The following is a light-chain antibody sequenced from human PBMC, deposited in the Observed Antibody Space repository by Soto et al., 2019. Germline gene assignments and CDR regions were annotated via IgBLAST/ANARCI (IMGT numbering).Light chain of an antibody. CDR3: GTWDSSLSAEV. CDR1: SSNIGNNY. V-gene: IGLV1-51*01. J-gene: IGLJ1*01. CDR2: DNN. Sequence: QSVLTQPPSVSAAPGQKVTISCSGSSSNIGNNYVSWYQQLPGTAPKLLIYDNNKRPSGIPDRFSGSKSGTSATLGITGLQTGEEADYYCGTWDSSLSAEVFGTGTKLTVL.